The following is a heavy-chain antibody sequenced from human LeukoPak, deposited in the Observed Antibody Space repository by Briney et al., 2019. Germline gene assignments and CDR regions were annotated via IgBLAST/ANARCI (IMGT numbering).Heavy chain of an antibody. V-gene: IGHV1-3*01. CDR2: INAGNGNT. CDR3: ARAAPSGWYEFDY. D-gene: IGHD6-19*01. CDR1: GYTFTSYA. J-gene: IGHJ4*02. Sequence: GASVKVSCKASGYTFTSYAMHWVRQAPGQRLEWMGWINAGNGNTKYSQKFQGRVTITRDTSASTAYMELSSLRSEDTAVYYCARAAPSGWYEFDYWGQGTLVTVSS.